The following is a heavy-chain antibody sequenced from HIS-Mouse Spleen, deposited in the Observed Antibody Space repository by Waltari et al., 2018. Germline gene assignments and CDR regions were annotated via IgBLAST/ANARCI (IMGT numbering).Heavy chain of an antibody. V-gene: IGHV3-30*18. J-gene: IGHJ4*02. Sequence: QVQLVESGGGVVQPGRSLRLSCAASGFIFCSYGMHWVRQAPGKGLEWVAVISYDGSNKYYADSVKGRFTISRDNSKNTLYLQMNSLRAEDTAVYYCAKASSGWLDYWGQGTLVTVSS. CDR1: GFIFCSYG. D-gene: IGHD6-19*01. CDR3: AKASSGWLDY. CDR2: ISYDGSNK.